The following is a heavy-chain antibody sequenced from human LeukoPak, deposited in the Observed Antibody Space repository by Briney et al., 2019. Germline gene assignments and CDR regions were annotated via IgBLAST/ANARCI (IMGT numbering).Heavy chain of an antibody. V-gene: IGHV3-48*04. J-gene: IGHJ3*02. CDR2: ISSSSSTI. Sequence: GGSLRVSCAASGFTFSSYSMNWVRQAPGKGLEWVSYISSSSSTIYYADSVKGRFTISRDNAKNSLYLQMNSLRAEDTAVYYCARTYSSSWTDAFDIWGQGTMVTVSS. D-gene: IGHD6-13*01. CDR3: ARTYSSSWTDAFDI. CDR1: GFTFSSYS.